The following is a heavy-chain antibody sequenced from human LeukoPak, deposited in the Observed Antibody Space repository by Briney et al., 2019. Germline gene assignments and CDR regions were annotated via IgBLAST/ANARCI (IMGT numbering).Heavy chain of an antibody. J-gene: IGHJ4*02. V-gene: IGHV1-2*02. CDR2: VSPNNGGT. D-gene: IGHD3-10*01. CDR3: ASLVWFGDFDY. CDR1: GYMFTGFF. Sequence: ASVKVSCKTSGYMFTGFFIPWVRQAPGHGLEWMGSVSPNNGGTSFAQRFQGRVNMTSDTSTRTAYLQLSGLRFDDTAVYYCASLVWFGDFDYWGQGTPVTVSS.